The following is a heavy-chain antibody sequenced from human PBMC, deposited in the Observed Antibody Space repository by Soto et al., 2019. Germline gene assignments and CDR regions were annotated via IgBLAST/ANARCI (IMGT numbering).Heavy chain of an antibody. V-gene: IGHV3-73*01. Sequence: EVQLVESGGGLVQPGGSLKLSCAASGFTFSGSAMHWVRQASGKGLEWVGRIRSKGNNYATAYGASVKGRCTISRDDSKHRAYLQMNSLNTEDTAVYYCSRQASDFWSGKPQYYMDVWGKGTTVTVSS. CDR3: SRQASDFWSGKPQYYMDV. D-gene: IGHD3-3*01. CDR1: GFTFSGSA. CDR2: IRSKGNNYAT. J-gene: IGHJ6*03.